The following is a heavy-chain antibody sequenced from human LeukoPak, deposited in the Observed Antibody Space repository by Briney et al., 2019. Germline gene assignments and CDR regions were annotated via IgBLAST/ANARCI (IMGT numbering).Heavy chain of an antibody. CDR2: ISSSSSYT. CDR3: ARVSHYDILTGQGFAP. J-gene: IGHJ5*02. V-gene: IGHV3-11*05. D-gene: IGHD3-9*01. Sequence: PGGSLRLSCAASGFTFSDHYMSWIRQAPGKGLEWVSYISSSSSYTNYAASVKGRFTISRDNAKNSLYLQMNSLRAEDTAVYYCARVSHYDILTGQGFAPWGQGTLVTVSS. CDR1: GFTFSDHY.